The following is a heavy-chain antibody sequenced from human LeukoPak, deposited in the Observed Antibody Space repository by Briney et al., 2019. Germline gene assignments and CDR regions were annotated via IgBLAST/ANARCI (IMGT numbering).Heavy chain of an antibody. V-gene: IGHV3-23*01. CDR3: ASGGDSSSWGD. D-gene: IGHD6-13*01. CDR1: GFTLSSFG. CDR2: ITGAGGGT. Sequence: GGSLRLSCAASGFTLSSFGMTWVRLASGKRLEWVSSITGAGGGTLYADSVKGRFTISRDNSKNTLYLQMNSLRAEDTAVYYCASGGDSSSWGDWGQGTLVTVSS. J-gene: IGHJ4*02.